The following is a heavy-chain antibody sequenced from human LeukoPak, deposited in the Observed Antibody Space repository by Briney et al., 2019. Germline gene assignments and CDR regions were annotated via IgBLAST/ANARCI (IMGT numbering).Heavy chain of an antibody. CDR1: GFRFEDFG. V-gene: IGHV3-43*02. D-gene: IGHD3-22*01. J-gene: IGHJ4*01. Sequence: PGGSLRLSCVVSGFRFEDFGMHWVRQAPGKGLEWVSLTSAYGDGTYYADSVKGRFTASRDNTKGALYLQMNSLTTEDTALYYCAKDRSYYYDSSGLIWGQGTLVTVSS. CDR2: TSAYGDGT. CDR3: AKDRSYYYDSSGLI.